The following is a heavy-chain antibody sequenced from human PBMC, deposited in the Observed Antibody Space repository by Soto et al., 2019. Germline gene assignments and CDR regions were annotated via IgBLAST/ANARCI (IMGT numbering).Heavy chain of an antibody. D-gene: IGHD5-18*01. J-gene: IGHJ4*02. CDR2: INSDGSST. Sequence: PGGSLRLSCAASGFTFSSYWMHWVRHAPGKGLVWVSRINSDGSSTSYADSVKGRFTISRDNAKNTLYLQMNSLRAEDTAVYYCARAVFTAMPDFDYWGQGTLVTVSS. V-gene: IGHV3-74*01. CDR1: GFTFSSYW. CDR3: ARAVFTAMPDFDY.